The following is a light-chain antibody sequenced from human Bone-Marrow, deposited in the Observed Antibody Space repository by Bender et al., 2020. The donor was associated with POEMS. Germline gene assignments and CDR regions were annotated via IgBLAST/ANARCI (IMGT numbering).Light chain of an antibody. CDR3: SSYMTDYPV. CDR1: SSNIGAHA. J-gene: IGLJ3*02. CDR2: SSH. Sequence: QSVLTQPPSASGTPGQRVTISCSGGSSNIGAHAVNWYQHLPGTAPKLLIYSSHRRPSEVPDRFSGSRSGTSASLAISGLQAEDEADYYCSSYMTDYPVFGGGTRLTVL. V-gene: IGLV1-44*01.